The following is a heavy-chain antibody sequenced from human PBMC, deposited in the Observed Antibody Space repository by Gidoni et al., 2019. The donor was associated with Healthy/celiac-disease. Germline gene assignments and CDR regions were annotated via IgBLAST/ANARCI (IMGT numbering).Heavy chain of an antibody. CDR1: GFTFGDYA. CDR3: TRALEGGPLKLELPFD. D-gene: IGHD1-7*01. Sequence: EVQLVESGGGLVQPGRSLRLSCTASGFTFGDYAMSWFRQAPGKGLEWVGFIRSKAYGGTTEYAASVKGRFTISRDDSKSIAYLQMNSLKTEDTAVYYCTRALEGGPLKLELPFDWGQGTLVTVSS. CDR2: IRSKAYGGTT. V-gene: IGHV3-49*03. J-gene: IGHJ4*02.